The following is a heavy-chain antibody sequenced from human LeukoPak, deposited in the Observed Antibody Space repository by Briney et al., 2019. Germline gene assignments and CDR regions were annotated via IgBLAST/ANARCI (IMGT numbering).Heavy chain of an antibody. Sequence: SETLSLTCTVSGGSISSNFWSCIRQPPGKGLQWIGYKYYSGSTNYNPSLKSRVTISLDTSKHQFSLKLSSVTAADTAVYYCARESVTDISRQSDAFDIWGQGTMVTVS. D-gene: IGHD2-21*02. J-gene: IGHJ3*02. CDR2: KYYSGST. CDR3: ARESVTDISRQSDAFDI. CDR1: GGSISSNF. V-gene: IGHV4-59*01.